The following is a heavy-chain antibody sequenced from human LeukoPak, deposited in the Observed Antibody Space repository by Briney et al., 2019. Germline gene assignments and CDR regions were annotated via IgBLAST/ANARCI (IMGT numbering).Heavy chain of an antibody. D-gene: IGHD3-9*01. CDR1: GFSFSKYW. Sequence: AGSLRLSCAASGFSFSKYWMHWVQQTPGEGLVWVSLIKEDGTYTSYADSVKDRFTISRDNARNTQLLQMNSLKAQDTAVYYCARDFDMGITPGDDFDFWGQGTLVTVSS. CDR2: IKEDGTYT. V-gene: IGHV3-74*01. J-gene: IGHJ4*02. CDR3: ARDFDMGITPGDDFDF.